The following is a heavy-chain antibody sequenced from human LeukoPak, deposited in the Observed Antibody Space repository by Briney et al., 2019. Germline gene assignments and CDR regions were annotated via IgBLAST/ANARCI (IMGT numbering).Heavy chain of an antibody. D-gene: IGHD1-1*01. CDR2: IFYSGTT. Sequence: SETLSLTCTVSGGSITTYYWSWIRQPPGKGLEWIGYIFYSGTTNYNPSLESRVTISVDTPKNQFSLRLSSVTAADTAVYYCARQNWNDKGFFDYWGQGTLVTVSS. V-gene: IGHV4-59*01. J-gene: IGHJ4*02. CDR1: GGSITTYY. CDR3: ARQNWNDKGFFDY.